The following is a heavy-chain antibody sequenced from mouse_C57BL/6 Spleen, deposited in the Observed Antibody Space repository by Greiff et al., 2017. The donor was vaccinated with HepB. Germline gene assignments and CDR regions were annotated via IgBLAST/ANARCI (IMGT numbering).Heavy chain of an antibody. J-gene: IGHJ4*01. V-gene: IGHV1-81*01. Sequence: QVQLKQSGAELARPGASVKLSCKASGYTFTSYGISWVKQRTGQGLEWIGEIYPRSGNTYYNEKFKGKATLTADKSSSTAYMELRSLTSEDSAVYFGARYYGSSYYAMDYWGQGTSVTVSS. CDR3: ARYYGSSYYAMDY. CDR1: GYTFTSYG. CDR2: IYPRSGNT. D-gene: IGHD1-1*01.